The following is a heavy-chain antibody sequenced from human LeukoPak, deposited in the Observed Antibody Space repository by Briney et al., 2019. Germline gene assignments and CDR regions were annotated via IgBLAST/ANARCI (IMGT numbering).Heavy chain of an antibody. V-gene: IGHV3-23*01. CDR2: ITGTGSTT. Sequence: GGSLRLSCSASGFSFSTYAMSWVRQPPGKGLNGVSRITGTGSTTQYAESVKGRFTISRDNSTNTLYSQMNSLRVEDTAVYYCARQPNWNDLGRFDPWGEGTLVTVSS. J-gene: IGHJ5*02. CDR1: GFSFSTYA. CDR3: ARQPNWNDLGRFDP. D-gene: IGHD1-1*01.